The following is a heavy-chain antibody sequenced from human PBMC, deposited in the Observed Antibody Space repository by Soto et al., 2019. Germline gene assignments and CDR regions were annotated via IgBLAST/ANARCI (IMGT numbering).Heavy chain of an antibody. D-gene: IGHD1-26*01. CDR2: IWYDGSNK. Sequence: GGSLRLSCAASGFTFSSYGMHWVRQAPGKGLEWVAVIWYDGSNKYYADSVKGRFTISRDNSKNTLYLQMNSLRAEDTAVYYCARDYGRKKWELLFFAFDIWGQGTMVTVSS. CDR1: GFTFSSYG. J-gene: IGHJ3*02. CDR3: ARDYGRKKWELLFFAFDI. V-gene: IGHV3-33*01.